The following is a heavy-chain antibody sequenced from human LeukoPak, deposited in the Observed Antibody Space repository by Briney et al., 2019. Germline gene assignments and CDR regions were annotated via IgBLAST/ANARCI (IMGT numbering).Heavy chain of an antibody. CDR1: GGTFSSYA. CDR3: ARDNSGGNWFDP. CDR2: IIPIFGTA. D-gene: IGHD1-26*01. V-gene: IGHV1-69*13. J-gene: IGHJ5*02. Sequence: SVKVSCKASGGTFSSYAISWVRQAPGQGLEWMGGIIPIFGTANYAQKFQGRVTITADESTSTAYMELSSLRSEDTAVYYCARDNSGGNWFDPWGQGTLVTVSS.